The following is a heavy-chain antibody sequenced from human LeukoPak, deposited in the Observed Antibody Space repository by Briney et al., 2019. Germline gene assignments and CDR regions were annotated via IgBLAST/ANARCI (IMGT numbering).Heavy chain of an antibody. CDR2: IYGGGDT. CDR1: GFSVSSNY. D-gene: IGHD1-1*01. Sequence: QPGGSLRLSCAASGFSVSSNYMTWVRQAPGKGLEWVSVIYGGGDTHYADSVRGRFTISRHTSDNTLYLQMNSLRTEDTAVYYCARATVATGTLWFDTWGQGTLVTVSS. J-gene: IGHJ5*02. V-gene: IGHV3-53*04. CDR3: ARATVATGTLWFDT.